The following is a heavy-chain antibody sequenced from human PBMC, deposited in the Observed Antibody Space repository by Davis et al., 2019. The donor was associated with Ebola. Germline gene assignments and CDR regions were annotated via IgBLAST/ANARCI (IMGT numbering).Heavy chain of an antibody. D-gene: IGHD5-18*01. CDR2: INPNSGGT. CDR1: GYTFTGYY. V-gene: IGHV1-2*02. J-gene: IGHJ4*02. Sequence: ASVKVSCKASGYTFTGYYMHWVRQAPGQGLEWMGWINPNSGGTKYAQRFQGRVTMTRDTSISTAYMELSRLRSDDTAVYYCASPANRYSYGLPFDYWGQGTLVTVSS. CDR3: ASPANRYSYGLPFDY.